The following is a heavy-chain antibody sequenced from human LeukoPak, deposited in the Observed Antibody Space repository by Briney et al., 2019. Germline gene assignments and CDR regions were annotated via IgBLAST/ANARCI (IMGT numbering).Heavy chain of an antibody. CDR3: ARVQGRVDSYGLYYFDY. Sequence: ASVKVSCNASGYTFTGYYMHWVRQAPGQGLEWMGWINPNSGGTNYAQKFQGRVTMTRDTSISTAYMELSRLRSDDTAVYYCARVQGRVDSYGLYYFDYWGQGTLVTVSS. J-gene: IGHJ4*02. CDR1: GYTFTGYY. D-gene: IGHD5-18*01. V-gene: IGHV1-2*02. CDR2: INPNSGGT.